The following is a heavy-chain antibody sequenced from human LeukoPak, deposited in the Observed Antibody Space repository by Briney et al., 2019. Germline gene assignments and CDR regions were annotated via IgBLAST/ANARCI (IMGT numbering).Heavy chain of an antibody. V-gene: IGHV1-69*13. CDR2: IIPIFGTA. D-gene: IGHD2-2*01. Sequence: ASVKVSCKASGGTFSSYAISWVRQAPGQGLEWMGGIIPIFGTANYAQKFQGRVAITADESTSTAYMELSSLRSEDTAVYYCARDCSSTSCYTSWNLFDYWGQGTLVTASS. CDR3: ARDCSSTSCYTSWNLFDY. CDR1: GGTFSSYA. J-gene: IGHJ4*02.